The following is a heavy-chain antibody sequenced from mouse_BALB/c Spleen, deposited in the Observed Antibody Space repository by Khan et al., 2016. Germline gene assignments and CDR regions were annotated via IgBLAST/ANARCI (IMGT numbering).Heavy chain of an antibody. CDR2: INTYTGEP. CDR1: GYTFTNYG. J-gene: IGHJ2*01. Sequence: QIQLVQSGPKLKKPGETVKISCKASGYTFTNYGMNWVKQAPGKGLKWMGWINTYTGEPTYADDFKGRFAFSLETSASTAYLQINNLKNEDMATYFCATYYLYYFDYWGQGTTLTVSS. D-gene: IGHD1-1*01. V-gene: IGHV9-1*02. CDR3: ATYYLYYFDY.